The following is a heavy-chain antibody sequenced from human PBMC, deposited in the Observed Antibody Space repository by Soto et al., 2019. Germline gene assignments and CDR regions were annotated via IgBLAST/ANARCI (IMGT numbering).Heavy chain of an antibody. CDR3: AKDRRAGGNYGFYSDF. CDR1: GFTFSSYG. D-gene: IGHD1-7*01. V-gene: IGHV3-23*01. Sequence: EVQLLESGGGLVQPGGSLRLSRAASGFTFSSYGMTWVRQAPGKGMEWVSFRSATGAGTYYADSVKGRFTISRDNSKNTLYLQMSSLRADDTAVYYCAKDRRAGGNYGFYSDFWGQGALVIVSS. CDR2: RSATGAGT. J-gene: IGHJ4*02.